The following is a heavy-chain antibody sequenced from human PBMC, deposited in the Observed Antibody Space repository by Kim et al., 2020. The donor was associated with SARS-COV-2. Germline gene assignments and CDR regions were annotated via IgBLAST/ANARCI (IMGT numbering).Heavy chain of an antibody. CDR2: IYTSGST. J-gene: IGHJ4*02. CDR3: ARDRGNEWSQYYFDY. CDR1: GGSISSYY. Sequence: SETLSLTCTVSGGSISSYYWSWIRQPAGKGLEWIGRIYTSGSTNYNPSLKSRVTMSVDTSKNQFSLKLSSVTAADTAVYYCARDRGNEWSQYYFDYWGQGTLVTVSS. V-gene: IGHV4-4*07. D-gene: IGHD3-3*01.